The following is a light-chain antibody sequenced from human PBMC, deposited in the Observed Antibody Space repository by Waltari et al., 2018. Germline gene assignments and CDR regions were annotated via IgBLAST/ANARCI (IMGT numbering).Light chain of an antibody. V-gene: IGLV2-23*01. CDR3: YSYAGSGTWV. CDR2: EGN. Sequence: QSALTQPAPVSGSPGQSITISCTGPSSDVGTYNFSSWYQQNPGKAPKLMIYEGNKRPSGVSNRFSGSKAGNTASLTISGLQAEDEADYYCYSYAGSGTWVFGGGTKLTVL. CDR1: SSDVGTYNF. J-gene: IGLJ3*02.